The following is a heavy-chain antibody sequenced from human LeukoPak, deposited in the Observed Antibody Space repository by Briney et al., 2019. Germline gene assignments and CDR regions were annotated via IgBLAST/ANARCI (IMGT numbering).Heavy chain of an antibody. J-gene: IGHJ4*02. CDR2: FDPEDGET. D-gene: IGHD3-3*01. Sequence: ASVKVSCKVSGYTLTELSMHWVRQASGKGLEWMGGFDPEDGETIYAQKFQGRVTMTEDTSTDTAYMELSSLRSEDTAVYYCATSHSITIFGVVIPHEKYFDYWGQGTLVTVSS. CDR3: ATSHSITIFGVVIPHEKYFDY. V-gene: IGHV1-24*01. CDR1: GYTLTELS.